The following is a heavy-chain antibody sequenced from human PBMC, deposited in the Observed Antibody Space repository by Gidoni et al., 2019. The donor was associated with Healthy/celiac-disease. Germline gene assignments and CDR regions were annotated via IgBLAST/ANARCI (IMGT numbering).Heavy chain of an antibody. CDR2: MNPNTGNT. CDR3: ARGDSVMGLAYFDY. D-gene: IGHD2-8*01. Sequence: QVQLVQSGAEVKKPGASVKVSCKASGYTFTSYDINWVRQATGQGLEWMGGMNPNTGNTGYAQKFQGRVTMTRNTSISTAYMELSSLRSEDTAVYYCARGDSVMGLAYFDYWGQGTLVTVSS. J-gene: IGHJ4*02. CDR1: GYTFTSYD. V-gene: IGHV1-8*01.